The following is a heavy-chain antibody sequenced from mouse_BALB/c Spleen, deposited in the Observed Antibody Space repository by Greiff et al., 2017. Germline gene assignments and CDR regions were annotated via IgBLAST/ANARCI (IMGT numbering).Heavy chain of an antibody. Sequence: EVQLVESGGGLVQPGGSRKLSCAASGFTFSSFGMHWVRQAPEKGLEWVAYISSGSSTIYYADTVKGRFTISRDNPKNTLFLHMTSLRSEDTAMYYCARWDYWGQGTTLTVSS. V-gene: IGHV5-17*02. CDR1: GFTFSSFG. J-gene: IGHJ2*01. CDR3: ARWDY. CDR2: ISSGSSTI.